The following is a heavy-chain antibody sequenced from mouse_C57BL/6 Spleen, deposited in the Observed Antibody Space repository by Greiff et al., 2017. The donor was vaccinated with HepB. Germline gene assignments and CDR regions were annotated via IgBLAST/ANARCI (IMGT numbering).Heavy chain of an antibody. CDR2: IDPSDSYT. J-gene: IGHJ3*01. V-gene: IGHV1-69*01. CDR1: GYTFTSYW. Sequence: VQLQQSGAELVMPGASVKLSCKASGYTFTSYWMHWVKQRPGQGLEWIGEIDPSDSYTNYKQKFKGKSTWTVDKSSSTAYMQLSSLTSEDSAVYYCARFAYWGQGTLVTVSA. CDR3: ARFAY.